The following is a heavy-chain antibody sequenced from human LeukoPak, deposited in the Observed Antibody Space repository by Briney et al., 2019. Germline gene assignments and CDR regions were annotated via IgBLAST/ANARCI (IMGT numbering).Heavy chain of an antibody. CDR3: ARKAAGLTFDY. CDR1: GFTFSSYW. Sequence: GGSLRLSCAASGFTFSSYWMPWVRQAPGKGLVWVARINNDWSSTNYADSVKGRFTISRGNAENTLYLQMNSLRAEDTAVYYCARKAAGLTFDYSGQGTLVTVSS. CDR2: INNDWSST. D-gene: IGHD6-13*01. J-gene: IGHJ4*02. V-gene: IGHV3-74*01.